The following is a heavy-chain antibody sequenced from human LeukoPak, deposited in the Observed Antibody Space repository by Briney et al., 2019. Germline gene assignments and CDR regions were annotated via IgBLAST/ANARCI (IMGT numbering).Heavy chain of an antibody. J-gene: IGHJ5*02. CDR3: ARGQYYDILTGYWFDP. D-gene: IGHD3-9*01. CDR1: GDSISSKW. Sequence: PSGILSLTCAVSGDSISSKWWSWVRQPPGKGLEWIGEIYHSGTTNYNPSLKSRVTISVDKSKNQFSLNLSSVTAADTAVYYCARGQYYDILTGYWFDPWGQGTLVTVSS. CDR2: IYHSGTT. V-gene: IGHV4-4*02.